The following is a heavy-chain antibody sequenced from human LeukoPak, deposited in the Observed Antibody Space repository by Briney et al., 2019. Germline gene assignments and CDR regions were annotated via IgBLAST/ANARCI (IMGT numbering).Heavy chain of an antibody. J-gene: IGHJ5*02. Sequence: KPGGSLRLSGAASGFTFSDYYMSWIRQAPGKGLEWVSSISSSSSYIYYADSVKGRFTISRDNAKNSLYLQMNSLRAEDTAVYYCARDTYSNYVGGWFDPWGQGTLVTVSS. CDR2: ISSSSSYI. V-gene: IGHV3-11*06. D-gene: IGHD4-11*01. CDR3: ARDTYSNYVGGWFDP. CDR1: GFTFSDYY.